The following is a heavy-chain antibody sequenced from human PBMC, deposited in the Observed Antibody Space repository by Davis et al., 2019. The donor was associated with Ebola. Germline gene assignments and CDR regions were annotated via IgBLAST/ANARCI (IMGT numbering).Heavy chain of an antibody. D-gene: IGHD4-17*01. CDR3: ARWRRYGGYGYYYYYMDV. V-gene: IGHV4-34*01. Sequence: SETLSLTCAVYGGSFSSSYWTWIRQPPGKGLEWIGSIYYSGSTYYNPSLKSRVTISVDTSKNQFSLKLSSVTGADTAVYYCARWRRYGGYGYYYYYMDVWGKGTTVTVSS. CDR1: GGSFSSSY. J-gene: IGHJ6*03. CDR2: IYYSGST.